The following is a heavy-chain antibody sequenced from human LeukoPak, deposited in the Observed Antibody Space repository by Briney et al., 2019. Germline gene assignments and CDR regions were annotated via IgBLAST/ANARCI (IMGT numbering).Heavy chain of an antibody. V-gene: IGHV1-46*01. CDR2: INPSGGST. Sequence: ASVKVSCRASGYTFTSYYMHWVRQAPGQGLEWMGIINPSGGSTSYAQKFQGRVTMTRDMSTSTVYMELSSLRSEDTAVYYCARDLNGSYKFDYWGQGTLVTVSS. J-gene: IGHJ4*02. CDR3: ARDLNGSYKFDY. CDR1: GYTFTSYY. D-gene: IGHD1-26*01.